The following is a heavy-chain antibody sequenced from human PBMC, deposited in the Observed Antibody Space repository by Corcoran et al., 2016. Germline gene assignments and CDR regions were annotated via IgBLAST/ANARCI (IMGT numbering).Heavy chain of an antibody. V-gene: IGHV3-48*04. D-gene: IGHD1-1*01. CDR2: ISSSSSTI. J-gene: IGHJ4*02. CDR1: GFTFSSYS. CDR3: ARDLIPSGTTGY. Sequence: EVQLVESGGGLVQPGGSLRLSCAASGFTFSSYSMHWVRQAPGKGLEWVSYISSSSSTIYYSDSGKGQFTISRDNAKNSLYLQMNSLRAEDTAVYYCARDLIPSGTTGYWGQGTLVTVSS.